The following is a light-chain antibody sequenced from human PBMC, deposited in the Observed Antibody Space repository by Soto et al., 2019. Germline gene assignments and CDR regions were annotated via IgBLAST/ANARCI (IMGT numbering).Light chain of an antibody. V-gene: IGKV3-20*01. CDR3: QQYGSPPRT. J-gene: IGKJ1*01. Sequence: PGERATLSCRASQSVASSYLAWYQQKPGQAPRLLIYDASKRAAGIPGRFSGSGSGTDFTLTISRLEPEDFAVYYCQQYGSPPRTFGQGTKVEIK. CDR2: DAS. CDR1: QSVASSY.